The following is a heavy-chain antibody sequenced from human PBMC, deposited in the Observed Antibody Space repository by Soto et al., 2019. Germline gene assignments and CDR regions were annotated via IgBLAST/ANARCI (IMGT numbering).Heavy chain of an antibody. CDR2: ISKSDYT. V-gene: IGHV3-21*01. CDR3: AREDSIIIPAVSDF. CDR1: GFAFNNYG. J-gene: IGHJ4*02. Sequence: PGGSLRLSCTVSGFAFNNYGINWVRQAPGKGLEWVSSISKSDYTYYSDSVTGRFTISRDNAKNSVSLQMNTLRVEGTAVYYCAREDSIIIPAVSDFWGQGTLVTVSS. D-gene: IGHD2-2*01.